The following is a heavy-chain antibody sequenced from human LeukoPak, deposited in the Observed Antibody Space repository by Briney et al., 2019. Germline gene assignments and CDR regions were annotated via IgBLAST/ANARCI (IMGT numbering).Heavy chain of an antibody. V-gene: IGHV3-30*04. Sequence: PGGSLRLSCAASGFTSSSYAMHWVRQAPGKGLEWVAVISYDGSNKYYADSVKGRFTISRDNSKNTLYLQMNSLRAEDTAVYYCARSSHWPAAKESWFDPWGQGTLVTVSS. CDR2: ISYDGSNK. CDR1: GFTSSSYA. J-gene: IGHJ5*02. CDR3: ARSSHWPAAKESWFDP. D-gene: IGHD2-2*01.